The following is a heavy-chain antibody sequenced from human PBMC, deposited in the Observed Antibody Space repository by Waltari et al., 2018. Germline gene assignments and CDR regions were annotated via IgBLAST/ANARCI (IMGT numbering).Heavy chain of an antibody. J-gene: IGHJ5*02. V-gene: IGHV5-51*01. Sequence: EVQLVQYGAEVKKPGESRKISCKGSGYRFTSDWIGWVRQMPGKGMEWRGVISPCYSDTRYSPSFQGQVTISADKSISTAYLQWSSLKSSDTAMYYCARRCYYGSGSTGWNNWFDPWGQGTLVTVSS. D-gene: IGHD3-10*01. CDR3: ARRCYYGSGSTGWNNWFDP. CDR2: ISPCYSDT. CDR1: GYRFTSDW.